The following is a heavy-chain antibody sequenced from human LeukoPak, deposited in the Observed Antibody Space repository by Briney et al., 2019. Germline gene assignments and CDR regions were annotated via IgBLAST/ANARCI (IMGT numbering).Heavy chain of an antibody. V-gene: IGHV3-11*01. D-gene: IGHD5-18*01. CDR3: ARRWIQLWAATYY. CDR2: ISSSGSTI. Sequence: GGSLRLSCAASGFTFSDYYMSWIRQAPGKGLEWVSYISSSGSTIYYADSVKGRFPITRDNAKNSLYLQMNSLRAEDTAVYYCARRWIQLWAATYYWGQGTLVTVSS. CDR1: GFTFSDYY. J-gene: IGHJ4*02.